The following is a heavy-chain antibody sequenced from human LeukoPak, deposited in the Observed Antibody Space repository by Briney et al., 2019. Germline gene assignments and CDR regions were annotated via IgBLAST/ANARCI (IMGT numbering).Heavy chain of an antibody. J-gene: IGHJ5*02. Sequence: PSETLSLTCTVSGVSITSYYWSWIRQPPGKGLEWIGSIYYSGSTYYNPSLKSRVTISVDTSKNQFSLKLSSVTAADTAVYYCARISGSYTTFDPWGQGTLVTVSS. V-gene: IGHV4-59*12. CDR1: GVSITSYY. CDR2: IYYSGST. CDR3: ARISGSYTTFDP. D-gene: IGHD1-26*01.